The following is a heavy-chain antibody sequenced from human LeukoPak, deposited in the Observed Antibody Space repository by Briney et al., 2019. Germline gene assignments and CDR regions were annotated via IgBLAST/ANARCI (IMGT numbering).Heavy chain of an antibody. J-gene: IGHJ3*02. CDR2: INHSGGT. V-gene: IGHV4-34*01. CDR3: ARLFEGTFDI. Sequence: SETLSLTCAVYGGSFSGYYWSWIRQPPGKGLEWIGEINHSGGTNYNPSLKSRVTISVDTSKNQFSLKLSSVTAADTAVYYCARLFEGTFDIWGQGTMVTVSS. D-gene: IGHD3-10*01. CDR1: GGSFSGYY.